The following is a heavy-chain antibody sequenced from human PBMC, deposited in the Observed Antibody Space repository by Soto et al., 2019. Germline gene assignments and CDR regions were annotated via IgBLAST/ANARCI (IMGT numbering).Heavy chain of an antibody. CDR1: GYSFTSYW. CDR3: ARLPVVPAAIGAYYYRMDV. D-gene: IGHD2-2*02. Sequence: PGESLKISCKGSGYSFTSYWISWVRQMPGKGLEWMGRIDPSDSYTNYSPSFQGHVTISADKSISTAYLQWSSLKASDTAMYYCARLPVVPAAIGAYYYRMDVWGQGTTVTVSS. CDR2: IDPSDSYT. V-gene: IGHV5-10-1*01. J-gene: IGHJ6*02.